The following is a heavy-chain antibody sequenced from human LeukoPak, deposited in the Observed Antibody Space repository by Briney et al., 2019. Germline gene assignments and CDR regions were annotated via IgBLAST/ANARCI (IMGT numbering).Heavy chain of an antibody. V-gene: IGHV4-4*07. CDR3: ASQTYYYDSSGSIPFDY. CDR1: GGSISSYY. Sequence: PSETLSLTCTVSGGSISSYYWSWIRQPAGKGLVWIRRIYTSGSTNYNPSLKSRVTMSVDTSKNQFSLKLSSVTAAYTAVYYCASQTYYYDSSGSIPFDYWGQGTLGTVSS. CDR2: IYTSGST. D-gene: IGHD3-22*01. J-gene: IGHJ4*02.